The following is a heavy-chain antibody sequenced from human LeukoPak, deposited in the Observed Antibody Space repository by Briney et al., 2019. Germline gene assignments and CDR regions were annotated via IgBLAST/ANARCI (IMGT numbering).Heavy chain of an antibody. J-gene: IGHJ6*04. D-gene: IGHD6-25*01. CDR3: ARDGTPIHGSGWVYMDV. Sequence: GGSLRLSCAASGFTFSSFGMSWVRQAPGKGLEWVSAISSTGGTAYYGDSGEGRFTTSRDNAKNALYLQMNSLTAEDTAVYYCARDGTPIHGSGWVYMDVWGKGTTVTISS. CDR2: ISSTGGTA. CDR1: GFTFSSFG. V-gene: IGHV3-23*01.